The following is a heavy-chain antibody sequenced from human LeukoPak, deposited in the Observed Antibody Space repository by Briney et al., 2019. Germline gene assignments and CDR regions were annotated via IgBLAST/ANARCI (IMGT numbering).Heavy chain of an antibody. D-gene: IGHD6-19*01. CDR2: TKTKADGETA. Sequence: GGSLTLSWLASGFTFSSAWMNWVRPTAGNVLEWVGPTKTKADGETADYAAPVKGRFTISRDDSEDTLYLHMNSLRTEDTAVYYCTTGFSRGWHDHYWGQGTLVTVSS. J-gene: IGHJ4*02. V-gene: IGHV3-15*07. CDR3: TTGFSRGWHDHY. CDR1: GFTFSSAW.